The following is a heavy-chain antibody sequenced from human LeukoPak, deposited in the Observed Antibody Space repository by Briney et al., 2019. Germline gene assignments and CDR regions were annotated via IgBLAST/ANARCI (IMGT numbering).Heavy chain of an antibody. CDR1: GGSISSYY. Sequence: SETLSLTCTVSGGSISSYYWSWIRQPPGKGLEWIGYIYYSGSTKYNPSLKSRVTISVDRSKNQFSLKLSSVTAADTAVYYCASVPGVVVPAAHYYFDYWGQGTLVTVSS. D-gene: IGHD2-2*01. CDR3: ASVPGVVVPAAHYYFDY. CDR2: IYYSGST. J-gene: IGHJ4*02. V-gene: IGHV4-59*12.